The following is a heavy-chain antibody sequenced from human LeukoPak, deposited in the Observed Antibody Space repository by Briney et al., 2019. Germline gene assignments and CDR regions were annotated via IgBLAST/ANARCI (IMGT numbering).Heavy chain of an antibody. Sequence: SVKVSCKASGGTFSSYAISWVRQAPGQGLEWMGGIIPIFGTANYAQKFQGRVTITTDESTSTAYMELSSLRSEDTAVYYCARDHRITIFGVDTPEGVAFDIWGQGTMVTVSS. D-gene: IGHD3-3*01. CDR2: IIPIFGTA. CDR1: GGTFSSYA. V-gene: IGHV1-69*05. J-gene: IGHJ3*02. CDR3: ARDHRITIFGVDTPEGVAFDI.